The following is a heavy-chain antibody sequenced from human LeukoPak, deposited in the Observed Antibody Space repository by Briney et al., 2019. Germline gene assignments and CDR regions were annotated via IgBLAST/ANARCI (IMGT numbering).Heavy chain of an antibody. J-gene: IGHJ1*01. V-gene: IGHV3-11*01. CDR1: GFAFSDYY. Sequence: KPGGSLRLSCAASGFAFSDYYVSWIRQAPGKGLEWVSYISSSGSTIYYADSVKGRFTISRDNAKNSLYLQMNSLRAEDTAVYYCAICPRSWYVQYFQHWGQGTLVTVSS. CDR2: ISSSGSTI. D-gene: IGHD6-13*01. CDR3: AICPRSWYVQYFQH.